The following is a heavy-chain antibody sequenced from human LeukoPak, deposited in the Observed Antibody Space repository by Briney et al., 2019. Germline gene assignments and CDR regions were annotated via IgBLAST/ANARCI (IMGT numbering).Heavy chain of an antibody. V-gene: IGHV4-59*08. J-gene: IGHJ5*02. D-gene: IGHD6-13*01. CDR2: IYYSGST. Sequence: SETLSLSCTVSGGSISSYYWSCIRQPPGKGLEWIGYIYYSGSTNYNPSLKSRVTISVDTSKNQFSLKLSSVTAADTAVYYCARYGIAAADNWFDPWGQGTLVTVSS. CDR3: ARYGIAAADNWFDP. CDR1: GGSISSYY.